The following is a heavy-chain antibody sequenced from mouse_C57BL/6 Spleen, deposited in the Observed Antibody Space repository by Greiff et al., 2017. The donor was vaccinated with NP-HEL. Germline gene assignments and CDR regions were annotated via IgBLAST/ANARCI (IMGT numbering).Heavy chain of an antibody. CDR2: INPNNGGT. J-gene: IGHJ2*01. CDR1: GYTFTDYN. Sequence: EVKLLESGPELVKPGASVKMSCKASGYTFTDYNMHWVKQSHGKSLEWIGYINPNNGGTSYNQKFKGKATLTVNKSSSTAYMELRSLTSEDSAVYYCARRRILWPFDYWGQGTTLTVSS. D-gene: IGHD1-1*02. CDR3: ARRRILWPFDY. V-gene: IGHV1-22*01.